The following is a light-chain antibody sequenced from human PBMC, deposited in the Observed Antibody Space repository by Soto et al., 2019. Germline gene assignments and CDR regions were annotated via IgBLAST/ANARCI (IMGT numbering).Light chain of an antibody. CDR1: QSVSSSY. CDR2: GAS. J-gene: IGKJ3*01. Sequence: EIVLTQSPGTLSLSPGERATLSCRASQSVSSSYLAWYQQKPGQAPRLLIYGASSRATGIPDRFSGSGSGPDFTLTISRLEPEDLAVYYCQQYGSSPFTFGPGTKVHIK. V-gene: IGKV3-20*01. CDR3: QQYGSSPFT.